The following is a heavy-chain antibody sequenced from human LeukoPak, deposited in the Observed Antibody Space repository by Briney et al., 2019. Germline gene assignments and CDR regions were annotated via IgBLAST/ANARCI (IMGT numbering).Heavy chain of an antibody. J-gene: IGHJ4*02. Sequence: SSETLSLTCAVYGGSFSGYYWMHWVRQAPGKGLVWVSFINNDGISTNYADSVRGRFTISRDNAKNTLYLQMNSLRAEDTALYYCARVIKEGPERNYDFAHWGQGTLVTVSS. CDR3: ARVIKEGPERNYDFAH. V-gene: IGHV3-74*01. CDR1: GGSFSGYYW. D-gene: IGHD3-3*01. CDR2: INNDGIST.